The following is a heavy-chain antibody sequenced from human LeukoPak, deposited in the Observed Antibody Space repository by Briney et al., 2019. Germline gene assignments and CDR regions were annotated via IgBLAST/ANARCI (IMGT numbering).Heavy chain of an antibody. D-gene: IGHD3-10*01. CDR2: IYTSGST. V-gene: IGHV4-61*02. CDR1: GNSISSGDYY. J-gene: IGHJ5*02. CDR3: ARRISWFGINWFDP. Sequence: SQTLSLTCTVSGNSISSGDYYWSWIRQPAGKGLEWIGRIYTSGSTTYNPSLKSRVTISVDTSKNQFSLKLSSVTAADTAVYYCARRISWFGINWFDPWGQGTLVTVSS.